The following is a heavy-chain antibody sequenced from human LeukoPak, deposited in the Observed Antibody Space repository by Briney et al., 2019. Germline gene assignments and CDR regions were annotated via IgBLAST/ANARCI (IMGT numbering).Heavy chain of an antibody. CDR3: ARVLGYNTADY. V-gene: IGHV3-7*01. CDR1: GFIFSSYW. J-gene: IGHJ4*02. D-gene: IGHD1-14*01. Sequence: GGSLRLSCVASGFIFSSYWMSWVRQAPGKGLEWVATIRQDGSVNHCVDSVKGRFTISRDNAKNSLYLQMNSLRAEDTAVYYCARVLGYNTADYWGQGTLVTVSS. CDR2: IRQDGSVN.